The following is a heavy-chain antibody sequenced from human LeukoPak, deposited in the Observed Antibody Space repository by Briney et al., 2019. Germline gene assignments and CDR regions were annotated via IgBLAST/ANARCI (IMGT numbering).Heavy chain of an antibody. J-gene: IGHJ4*02. CDR3: ASRPGSTFGPIDY. V-gene: IGHV3-23*01. D-gene: IGHD2/OR15-2a*01. Sequence: GGSLRLSCAASGFTFRSQAMSWVRQAPRKGLEWVSRISGSGDNTDYPDSVKGRFIISRDNSKNTLYLQMNSLRVEDTALYYCASRPGSTFGPIDYWGQGTLVSVSS. CDR1: GFTFRSQA. CDR2: ISGSGDNT.